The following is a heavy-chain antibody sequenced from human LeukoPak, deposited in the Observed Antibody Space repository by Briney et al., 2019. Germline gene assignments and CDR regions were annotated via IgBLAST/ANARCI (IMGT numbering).Heavy chain of an antibody. J-gene: IGHJ4*02. CDR2: IKQDGSER. V-gene: IGHV3-7*03. D-gene: IGHD4-17*01. CDR3: ARDVTTVTTSLFDY. Sequence: GCLRLSCAASGFTFSSYWMSWVRQAPGKGLEWVANIKQDGSERYYVDSVKGRFTISRDNAKNSLYLQMNSLRAEDTAVYYCARDVTTVTTSLFDYWGQGTLVTVSS. CDR1: GFTFSSYW.